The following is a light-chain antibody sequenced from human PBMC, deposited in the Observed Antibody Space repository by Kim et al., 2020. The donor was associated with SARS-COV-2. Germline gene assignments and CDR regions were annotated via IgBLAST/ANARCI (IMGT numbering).Light chain of an antibody. CDR1: EDISNR. Sequence: DIQMTQSPSSVSASVGDRVTITCRASEDISNRLAWYQQKPGQAPKLLIYGVISLQTGVPSRFSGTRSGTDFTLTIDSLQPEDFATYYCQQSNSFPRTFGQGTKVDIK. CDR3: QQSNSFPRT. J-gene: IGKJ2*01. V-gene: IGKV1-12*01. CDR2: GVI.